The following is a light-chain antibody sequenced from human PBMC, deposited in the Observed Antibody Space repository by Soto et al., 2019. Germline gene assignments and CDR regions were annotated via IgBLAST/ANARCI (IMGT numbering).Light chain of an antibody. CDR1: SSNIGTGYD. Sequence: QSVLTQPPSVSVAPGQRVTISCTGSSSNIGTGYDVHWYQQLPGTAPKLLIYGNSNRPSGVPDRFSGSKSGTSASLAITGLQAEDEADDYCQSYDSSLSGLVFGTGTKLTVL. CDR3: QSYDSSLSGLV. V-gene: IGLV1-40*01. J-gene: IGLJ1*01. CDR2: GNS.